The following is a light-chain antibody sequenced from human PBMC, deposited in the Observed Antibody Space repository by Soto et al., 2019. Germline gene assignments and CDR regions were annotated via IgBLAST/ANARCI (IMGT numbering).Light chain of an antibody. V-gene: IGLV1-36*01. CDR3: ATWDDSLNAYG. J-gene: IGLJ1*01. CDR2: YDD. Sequence: QSVLTQPPSVSEAPRQRVTISCSGSSSNIGNNGVNWYQQLPGKAPKLLIYYDDLKPSGVSDRFSGSKSGTSASLAISGLQSEDEADYYCATWDDSLNAYGFGIGTKLTVL. CDR1: SSNIGNNG.